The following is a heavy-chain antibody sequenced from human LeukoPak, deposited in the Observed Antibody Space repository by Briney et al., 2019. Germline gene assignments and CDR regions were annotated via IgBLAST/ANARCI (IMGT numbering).Heavy chain of an antibody. CDR1: GFTFSSYS. CDR3: AKDIGQNYYDSSGYCAH. D-gene: IGHD3-22*01. V-gene: IGHV3-9*01. Sequence: PGGSLRLSCAASGFTFSSYSMNWVRQAPGKGLEWVSGISWNSGSIGYADSVKGRFTISRDNAKNSLYLQMNSLRAEDTALYYCAKDIGQNYYDSSGYCAHWGQGTLVTVSS. CDR2: ISWNSGSI. J-gene: IGHJ4*02.